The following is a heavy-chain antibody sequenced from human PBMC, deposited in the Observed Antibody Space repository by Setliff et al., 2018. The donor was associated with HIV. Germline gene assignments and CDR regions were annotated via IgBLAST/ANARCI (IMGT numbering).Heavy chain of an antibody. V-gene: IGHV5-51*01. Sequence: GESLKISCKTSGYSFNTYWIGWVRQMPGKGLEWMAIFYPGDSDTRYSPSFQSQVTVSADKSIGTAYLQWDSLKASDTALCFCARAPNSPYYSNFWYADHWGQGTLVTVSS. D-gene: IGHD3-22*01. J-gene: IGHJ5*02. CDR1: GYSFNTYW. CDR3: ARAPNSPYYSNFWYADH. CDR2: FYPGDSDT.